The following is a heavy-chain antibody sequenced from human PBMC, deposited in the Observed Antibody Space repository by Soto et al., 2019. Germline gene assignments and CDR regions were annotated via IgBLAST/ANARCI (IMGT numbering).Heavy chain of an antibody. CDR1: GSSVKSGTYY. D-gene: IGHD3-22*01. Sequence: SETLSLTCTVSGSSVKSGTYYWSWIRQHPGKGLEWIGYIYYSGSTYNNPSLKSRVTTSVDIPKNQLSLKLSSVTAADTAVYFCARGGYYQNMDSALDGFDIWGQGTMVTVSS. CDR3: ARGGYYQNMDSALDGFDI. V-gene: IGHV4-31*03. J-gene: IGHJ3*02. CDR2: IYYSGST.